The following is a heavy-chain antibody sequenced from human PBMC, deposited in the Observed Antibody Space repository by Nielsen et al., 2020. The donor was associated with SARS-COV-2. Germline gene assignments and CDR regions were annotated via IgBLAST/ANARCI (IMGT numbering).Heavy chain of an antibody. D-gene: IGHD6-13*01. J-gene: IGHJ4*02. V-gene: IGHV3-11*06. CDR3: ARDSSSSTFVDY. CDR1: GFTFSDYY. CDR2: ITSRNNYI. Sequence: GESLKISCAASGFTFSDYYMSWIRQAPGRGLEWVSCITSRNNYIYYADSVKGRFTISRDNAKNSLYLQMNSLRAEDTAVYYCARDSSSSTFVDYWGQGTLVTVSS.